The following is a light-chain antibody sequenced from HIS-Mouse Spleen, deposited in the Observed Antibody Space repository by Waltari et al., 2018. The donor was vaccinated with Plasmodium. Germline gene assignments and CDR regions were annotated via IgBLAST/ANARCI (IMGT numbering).Light chain of an antibody. J-gene: IGKJ3*01. CDR2: GAS. CDR1: QSVRSN. Sequence: EIAMTQSPATLSVSPGERATLSFRASQSVRSNLAWYQQIPGHAPRLRIYGASTRATGIPARFSGSGSGTVLTLTISSLQSEDCAVYYCEQYNNWSFTFGPGTKVDIK. CDR3: EQYNNWSFT. V-gene: IGKV3-15*01.